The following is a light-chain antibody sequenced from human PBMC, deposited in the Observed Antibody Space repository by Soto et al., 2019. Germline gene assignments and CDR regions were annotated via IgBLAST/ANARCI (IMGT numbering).Light chain of an antibody. J-gene: IGLJ1*01. V-gene: IGLV2-14*01. CDR1: SSDDGGYNY. CDR3: CSYTTSNTRQIV. Sequence: QAALTKPASVSVSPGQSITISCTGTSSDDGGYNYVSWYQQHPGKAPKFMIYDVSHRPSGVSNRFSGSKSDNTASLTISGLQAEDESDYYCCSYTTSNTRQIVFGTGTKVTVL. CDR2: DVS.